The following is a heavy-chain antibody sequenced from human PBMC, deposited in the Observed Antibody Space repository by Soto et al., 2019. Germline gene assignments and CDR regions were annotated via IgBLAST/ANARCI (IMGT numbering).Heavy chain of an antibody. CDR1: GGSFNGYY. J-gene: IGHJ4*02. CDR3: ASQRPTVTTFDY. V-gene: IGHV4-34*01. CDR2: INHSGST. Sequence: QVQLRQWGAGLVKPSETLSLTCAVYGGSFNGYYWNWIRQPPGKGLEWIGEINHSGSTNYNPSLKSRVSISVDTSKNQFSLRLSSVTAADTAVYYSASQRPTVTTFDYWGQGTLVTVSS. D-gene: IGHD4-17*01.